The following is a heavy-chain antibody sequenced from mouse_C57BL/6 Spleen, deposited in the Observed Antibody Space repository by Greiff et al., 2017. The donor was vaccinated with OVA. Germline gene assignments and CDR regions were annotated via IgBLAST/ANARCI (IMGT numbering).Heavy chain of an antibody. Sequence: QVQLQQSGAELVKPGASVKLSCKASGYTFTSYWMHWVKQRPGQGLEWIGMIHPNSGSTNYNEKFQSKATLTVDKSSSTAYLQLSSLTSEDSAVYYCARATVVAAGGYFDVWGTGTTVTVSS. D-gene: IGHD1-1*01. CDR3: ARATVVAAGGYFDV. J-gene: IGHJ1*03. CDR1: GYTFTSYW. CDR2: IHPNSGST. V-gene: IGHV1-64*01.